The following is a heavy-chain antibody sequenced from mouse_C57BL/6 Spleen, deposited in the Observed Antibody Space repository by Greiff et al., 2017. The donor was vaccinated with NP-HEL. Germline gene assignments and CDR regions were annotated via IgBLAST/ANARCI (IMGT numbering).Heavy chain of an antibody. V-gene: IGHV3-6*01. CDR3: ARDDYGSYYYAMDY. CDR1: GYSITSGYY. Sequence: ESGPGLVKPSQSLSLTCSVTGYSITSGYYWNWIRQFPGNKLEWMGYISYDGSNNYNPSLKNRISITRDTSKNQFFLKLNSVTTEDTATYYCARDDYGSYYYAMDYWGQGTSVTVSS. J-gene: IGHJ4*01. D-gene: IGHD1-1*01. CDR2: ISYDGSN.